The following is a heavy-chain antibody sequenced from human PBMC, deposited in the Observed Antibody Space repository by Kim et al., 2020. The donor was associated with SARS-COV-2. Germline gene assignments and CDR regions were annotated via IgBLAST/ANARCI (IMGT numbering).Heavy chain of an antibody. V-gene: IGHV3-64D*09. CDR2: ISSDGGKT. CDR1: GFTFGSYG. CDR3: AKGSPPGGWNDC. J-gene: IGHJ4*02. Sequence: GGSLRLSCSASGFTFGSYGMYWVRQAPGKGLEYVSAISSDGGKTYYGDSGKGRFTISRDNSKNTVYLQMSSLRSEDTAVYYCAKGSPPGGWNDCWGQGTLVTVSS. D-gene: IGHD6-19*01.